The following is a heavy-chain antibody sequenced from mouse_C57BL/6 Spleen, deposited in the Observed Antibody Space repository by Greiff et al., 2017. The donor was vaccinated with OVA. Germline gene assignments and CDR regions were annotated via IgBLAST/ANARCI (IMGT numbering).Heavy chain of an antibody. CDR3: AREENDGYYGGFDY. CDR2: IYPGDGDT. V-gene: IGHV1-82*01. CDR1: GYAFSSSW. Sequence: VKLMESGPELVKPGASVKISCKASGYAFSSSWMNWVKQRPGKGLEWIGRIYPGDGDTNYNGKFKGKATLTADKSSSTAYMQLSSLTSEDSAVYFCAREENDGYYGGFDYWGQGTTLTVSS. J-gene: IGHJ2*01. D-gene: IGHD2-3*01.